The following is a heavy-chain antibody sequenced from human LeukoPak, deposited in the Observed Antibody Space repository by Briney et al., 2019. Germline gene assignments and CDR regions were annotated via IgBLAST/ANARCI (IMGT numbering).Heavy chain of an antibody. V-gene: IGHV3-11*03. D-gene: IGHD1-26*01. CDR2: ISISSNYT. CDR1: GLTFSDHY. CDR3: ARCGTPNNYYYDGMDV. Sequence: GGSLRLSCAASGLTFSDHYMSWIRQAPGKGLEWLAYISISSNYTNYADSVKGRFTISRDNAKNSLYLQMNGLSAEETAVYYCARCGTPNNYYYDGMDVWGQGTTVTVSS. J-gene: IGHJ6*02.